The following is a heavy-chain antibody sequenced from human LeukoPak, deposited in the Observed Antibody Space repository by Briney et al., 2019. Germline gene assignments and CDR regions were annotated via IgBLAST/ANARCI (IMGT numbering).Heavy chain of an antibody. CDR2: ISSSGNTI. CDR3: ARLRGYSYGYGDY. D-gene: IGHD5-18*01. CDR1: GVTFSSYS. V-gene: IGHV3-48*04. J-gene: IGHJ4*02. Sequence: PGGSLRLSCAASGVTFSSYSMNWVRQAPGKGLEWVSYISSSGNTIDYAESVKGRFTISRDNAKNSLYLQMVSLRAEDTAVYYCARLRGYSYGYGDYWGQGTLVTVSS.